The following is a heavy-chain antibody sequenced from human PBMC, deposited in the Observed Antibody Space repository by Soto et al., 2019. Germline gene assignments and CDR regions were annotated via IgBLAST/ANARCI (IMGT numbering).Heavy chain of an antibody. D-gene: IGHD2-15*01. V-gene: IGHV2-5*02. J-gene: IGHJ4*02. CDR3: AHIPCSGGTCDLFDQ. CDR1: GFSLTTSGVG. CDR2: IYWDGIE. Sequence: QITLKESGPTLVKPTQTLTLTCTVSGFSLTTSGVGVGWIRQPPGKAPEWLTLIYWDGIERYSPSLRSRLTITMDTSKNPVILTMTTMDPVDTATYSCAHIPCSGGTCDLFDQWGQGTPVIVSS.